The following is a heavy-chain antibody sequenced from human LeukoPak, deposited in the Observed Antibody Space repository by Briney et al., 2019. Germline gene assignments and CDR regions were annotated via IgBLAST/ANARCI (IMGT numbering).Heavy chain of an antibody. CDR3: ATGYYGPFAT. Sequence: SETLSLTCTFSGASVSSYYWDWLRQTPGKGLEWIGYISDTGKTDSNPSLKSRVSISLGPANKQFSLRLRSVTAADSAVYYCATGYYGPFATWGPGILVTVSS. V-gene: IGHV4-59*02. CDR1: GASVSSYY. CDR2: ISDTGKT. J-gene: IGHJ5*02. D-gene: IGHD3-22*01.